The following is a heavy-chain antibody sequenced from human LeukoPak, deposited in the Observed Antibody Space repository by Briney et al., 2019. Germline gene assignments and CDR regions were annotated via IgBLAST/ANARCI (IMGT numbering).Heavy chain of an antibody. V-gene: IGHV4-59*08. CDR2: IYYSGST. Sequence: PSETLSLTCTVSGGSISSYYWSWIRQPPGEGLEWIGYIYYSGSTNYNPSLKSRVTISVDTSKNQFSLRLTSVTAADTAVYYCARRRGLRGYYDSKVVGYFDYWGQGTLVTVSS. CDR1: GGSISSYY. D-gene: IGHD3-22*01. J-gene: IGHJ4*02. CDR3: ARRRGLRGYYDSKVVGYFDY.